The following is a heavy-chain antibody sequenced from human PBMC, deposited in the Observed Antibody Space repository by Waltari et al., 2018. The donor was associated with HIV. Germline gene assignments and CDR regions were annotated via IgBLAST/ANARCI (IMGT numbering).Heavy chain of an antibody. J-gene: IGHJ4*02. CDR2: IYYGGDN. Sequence: QLQMQESGPGLVKPSETLSLTCSVSCGSISSSDYYWCWIRQSPGKGLDWIGNIYYGGDNYYNPALQSRVAISVDTSKNQFALRLNSVTAADTAVYFWARQLRGHGFLANLYYFDFWGQGVLVTVSS. V-gene: IGHV4-39*01. D-gene: IGHD3-3*01. CDR3: ARQLRGHGFLANLYYFDF. CDR1: CGSISSSDYY.